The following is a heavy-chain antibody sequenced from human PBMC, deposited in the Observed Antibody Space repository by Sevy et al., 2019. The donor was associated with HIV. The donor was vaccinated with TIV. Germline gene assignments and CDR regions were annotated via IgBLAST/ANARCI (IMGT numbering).Heavy chain of an antibody. CDR2: ISYDGRGK. Sequence: GGSLRLSCAASGFTFSSYDMHWVRQAPGKGLEWVAVISYDGRGKHYADSVKGRFTISRANAKNTLYLLMNRLRVEDSAVFYCAAVALTFGGNPYENHHFMDVWGRGTRVTVSS. J-gene: IGHJ6*03. CDR3: AAVALTFGGNPYENHHFMDV. CDR1: GFTFSSYD. V-gene: IGHV3-30*03. D-gene: IGHD3-16*01.